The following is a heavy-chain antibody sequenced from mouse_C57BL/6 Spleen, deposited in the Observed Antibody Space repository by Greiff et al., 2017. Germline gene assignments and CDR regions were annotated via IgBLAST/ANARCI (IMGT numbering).Heavy chain of an antibody. CDR2: IYPSDSET. V-gene: IGHV1-61*01. J-gene: IGHJ3*01. CDR3: ARSWDYDGAWFAY. CDR1: GYTFTSYW. Sequence: VQLQQPGAELVRPGSSVKLSCKASGYTFTSYWMDWVKQRPGQGLEWIGNIYPSDSETHYNQKFKDKATLTVDKSSSTAYMQLSSLTSEDSAVYYCARSWDYDGAWFAYWGQGTLVTVSA. D-gene: IGHD2-4*01.